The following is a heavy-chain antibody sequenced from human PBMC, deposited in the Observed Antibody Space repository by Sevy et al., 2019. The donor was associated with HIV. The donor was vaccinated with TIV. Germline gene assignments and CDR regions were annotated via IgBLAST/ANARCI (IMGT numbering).Heavy chain of an antibody. J-gene: IGHJ4*02. Sequence: SETLSLTCAVSGGSFSDYFWNWIRQSPGKGLEWIGEINHTGSLKYNPSLKSRVTISVDASKSQLSLHLRSVTAADTAVYYCARGRQAYVVVVPSTVPFDYWGRGTLVTVSS. V-gene: IGHV4-34*01. D-gene: IGHD2-2*01. CDR1: GGSFSDYF. CDR3: ARGRQAYVVVVPSTVPFDY. CDR2: INHTGSL.